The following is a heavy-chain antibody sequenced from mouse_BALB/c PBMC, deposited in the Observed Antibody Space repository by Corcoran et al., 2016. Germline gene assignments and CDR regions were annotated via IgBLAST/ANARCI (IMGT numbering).Heavy chain of an antibody. CDR1: GYTFTSYV. J-gene: IGHJ2*01. D-gene: IGHD2-2*01. V-gene: IGHV1S136*01. CDR2: IYPYNDDT. Sequence: EVQLQQSGPELVKPGASVKMCCKASGYTFTSYVMHWVKQKPGQGLEWIGYIYPYNDDTKYNEEFKGKATLTSYKSSSTAYMELNSLTSEDSAVYYCAREVPGGYPFEYWGQGTTLTVSS. CDR3: AREVPGGYPFEY.